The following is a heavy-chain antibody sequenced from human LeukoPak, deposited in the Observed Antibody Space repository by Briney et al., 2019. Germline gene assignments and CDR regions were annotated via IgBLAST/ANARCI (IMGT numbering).Heavy chain of an antibody. V-gene: IGHV4-4*07. D-gene: IGHD6-19*01. J-gene: IGHJ4*02. CDR3: ARERYNTGWYSDY. CDR2: IYSSGST. Sequence: SETLSLTCTVSGGSISGYYWSWIRQPAGKGLEWIGRIYSSGSTNYNPSLKSRVTMSVDTSKKQFSLKLSFVTAADTAVYFCARERYNTGWYSDYWGQGTLVTVSS. CDR1: GGSISGYY.